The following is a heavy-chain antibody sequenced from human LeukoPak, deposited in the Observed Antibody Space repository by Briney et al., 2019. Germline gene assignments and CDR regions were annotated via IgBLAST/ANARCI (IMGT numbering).Heavy chain of an antibody. Sequence: PGGSLRLSCAASGFTFSSYSMNWVRQAPGKGLEWVSYISSSGSTIYYADSVKGRFTISRDNAKNSLYLQMNSLRAEDTAVYYCARDALGYSSGWYTSYYYMDVWGKGTTVTVSS. CDR3: ARDALGYSSGWYTSYYYMDV. CDR1: GFTFSSYS. D-gene: IGHD6-19*01. V-gene: IGHV3-48*04. CDR2: ISSSGSTI. J-gene: IGHJ6*03.